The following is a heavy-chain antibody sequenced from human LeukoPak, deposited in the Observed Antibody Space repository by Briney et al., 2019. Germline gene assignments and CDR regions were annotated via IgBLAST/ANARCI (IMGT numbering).Heavy chain of an antibody. J-gene: IGHJ4*02. CDR2: ISPGGGSK. CDR1: GFTFTDYH. D-gene: IGHD6-19*01. CDR3: AGGRDTAVAGPGGYFDY. V-gene: IGHV3-11*01. Sequence: GGPLRLSCAALGFTFTDYHMSWIRQAPGKGLECVSYISPGGGSKYFADSVKGRFTISRDNAKNSLYLQMNSLTAEDTAGYYCAGGRDTAVAGPGGYFDYWAQGTLVTVSS.